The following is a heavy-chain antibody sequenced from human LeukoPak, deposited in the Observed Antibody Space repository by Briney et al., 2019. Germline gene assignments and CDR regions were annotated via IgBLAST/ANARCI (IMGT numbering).Heavy chain of an antibody. V-gene: IGHV4-59*01. CDR2: VYSTGTT. J-gene: IGHJ4*02. CDR1: GGSISRYY. CDR3: AREDSSGTLIDY. D-gene: IGHD6-19*01. Sequence: PSETLSLTCTVSGGSISRYYLNWIRQPPGKGLEWIGYVYSTGTTKYNPSLKSRVTISIDTSKNQFSLKLNSVTAADTAVYYCAREDSSGTLIDYWGQGTLVTVSP.